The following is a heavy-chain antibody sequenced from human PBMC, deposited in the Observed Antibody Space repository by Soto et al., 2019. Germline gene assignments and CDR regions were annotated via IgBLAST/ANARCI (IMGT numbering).Heavy chain of an antibody. D-gene: IGHD6-13*01. V-gene: IGHV4-59*01. CDR2: IYYSGST. CDR1: GGSISSYY. J-gene: IGHJ4*02. CDR3: AREAAASFFDY. Sequence: SETLSLTCTVSGGSISSYYWSWIRQPPGKGLEWIGYIYYSGSTNYNPSLKSRVTISVDTSKNQFSLKLSSVTAADTAVYYCAREAAASFFDYWGQGTLVTVS.